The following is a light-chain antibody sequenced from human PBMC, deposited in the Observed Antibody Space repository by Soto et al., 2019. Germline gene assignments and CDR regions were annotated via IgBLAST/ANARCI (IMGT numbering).Light chain of an antibody. CDR3: QQYFEWPPMT. Sequence: VMTQSPATLSVSPGERATLSCWASETVATNLAWYQQKPGQAPRHLIAGASTRAAGISDRFRGSGSGTAFTLTISSLRSEDSAIYYCQQYFEWPPMTFGQGTKVEI. CDR2: GAS. V-gene: IGKV3-15*01. CDR1: ETVATN. J-gene: IGKJ1*01.